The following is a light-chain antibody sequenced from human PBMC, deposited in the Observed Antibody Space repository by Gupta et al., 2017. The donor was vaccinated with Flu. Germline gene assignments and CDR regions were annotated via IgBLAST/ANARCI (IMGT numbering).Light chain of an antibody. CDR2: DDD. J-gene: IGLJ2*01. V-gene: IGLV6-57*01. CDR3: QSYDSSDHVV. CDR1: RGSIASNS. Sequence: NFMLTQPHSVSESPGKTVTISCTRSRGSIASNSVHWYQQRPGTPPTSVIYDDDQRPSGVPDRFSGSIDSSSNSASLTISGLKTEDEADYYCQSYDSSDHVVFGEGTRLTVL.